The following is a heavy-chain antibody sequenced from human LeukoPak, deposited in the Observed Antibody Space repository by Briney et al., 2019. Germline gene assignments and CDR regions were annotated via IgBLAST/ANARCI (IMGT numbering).Heavy chain of an antibody. D-gene: IGHD2-21*01. Sequence: SETLSLTCTVSGGSISSGGYYWSWIRQPPGKGLEWIGYIYHSGSTYYNPSLKSRVTISVDRSKNQFSLKLSSVTAADTAVYYCARNERYGVMDDAFDIWGQGTMVTVSS. CDR2: IYHSGST. J-gene: IGHJ3*02. CDR3: ARNERYGVMDDAFDI. CDR1: GGSISSGGYY. V-gene: IGHV4-30-2*01.